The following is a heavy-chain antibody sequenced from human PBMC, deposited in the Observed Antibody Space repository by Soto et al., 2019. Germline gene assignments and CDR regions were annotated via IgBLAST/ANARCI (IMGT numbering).Heavy chain of an antibody. CDR2: ISGSGGST. CDR1: GFTFGSYA. V-gene: IGHV3-23*01. D-gene: IGHD2-2*01. J-gene: IGHJ6*02. CDR3: AKVGCSSTSCYPLSGMDV. Sequence: GGSLRLSCAASGFTFGSYAMSWVRQAPGKGLEWVSAISGSGGSTYYADSVKGRFTISRDNSKNTLYLQMNSLRAEDTAVYYCAKVGCSSTSCYPLSGMDVWGQGTTVTVSS.